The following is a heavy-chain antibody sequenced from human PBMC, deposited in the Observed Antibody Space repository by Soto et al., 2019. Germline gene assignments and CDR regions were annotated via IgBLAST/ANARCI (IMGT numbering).Heavy chain of an antibody. CDR2: IIPIFGTA. V-gene: IGHV1-69*01. CDR3: ASRSSNYYDSSGYYSYYFDY. D-gene: IGHD3-22*01. Sequence: QVQLVQSGAEVKKPGSSVKVSCTASGGTFSSYAISWVRQAPGQGLEWMGGIIPIFGTANYAQKFQGRVTITADESTSTSYMELSCLRSEDTAVYYCASRSSNYYDSSGYYSYYFDYWGQGTLVTFSS. J-gene: IGHJ4*02. CDR1: GGTFSSYA.